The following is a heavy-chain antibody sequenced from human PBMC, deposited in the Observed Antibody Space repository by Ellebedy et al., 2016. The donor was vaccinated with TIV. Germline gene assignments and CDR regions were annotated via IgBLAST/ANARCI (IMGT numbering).Heavy chain of an antibody. D-gene: IGHD3-10*01. CDR2: IIPIFGTA. Sequence: AASVKVSCKASGGTFSSYAISWVRQAPGQGLEWMGGIIPIFGTANYAQKFQGRVTITADESTSTAYMELSSLRSEDTAVYYCASEAVGITMVRDLFDYWGQGTLVTVSS. V-gene: IGHV1-69*13. CDR3: ASEAVGITMVRDLFDY. J-gene: IGHJ4*02. CDR1: GGTFSSYA.